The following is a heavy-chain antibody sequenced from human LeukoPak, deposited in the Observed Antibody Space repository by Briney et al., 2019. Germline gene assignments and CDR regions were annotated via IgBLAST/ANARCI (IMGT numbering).Heavy chain of an antibody. D-gene: IGHD2-15*01. CDR1: GFTFNNYG. CDR2: IWYDGSNK. V-gene: IGHV3-33*01. CDR3: ARDRLSYCSGGSCYSAGALDI. J-gene: IGHJ3*02. Sequence: PGGSPRLSCAASGFTFNNYGMHWVRQAPGKGLEWVAVIWYDGSNKYYADSVKGRFTISRDNSKNTLYLQMNSLRAEDTAVYYCARDRLSYCSGGSCYSAGALDIWGQGTMVTVSS.